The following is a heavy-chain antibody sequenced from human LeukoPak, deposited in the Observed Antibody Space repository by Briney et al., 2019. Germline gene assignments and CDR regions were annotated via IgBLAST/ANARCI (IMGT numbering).Heavy chain of an antibody. CDR2: ISSSGSTI. J-gene: IGHJ2*01. V-gene: IGHV3-48*03. CDR3: ALPPNWYFDL. Sequence: GGSLRLSCASSGFTFSSYETNWVRQAPGKGLEWVSYISSSGSTIYYADSVKGRFTISRDNAKNSLYLQMNSLRAEDTAVYYCALPPNWYFDLWGRGTLVTVSS. CDR1: GFTFSSYE.